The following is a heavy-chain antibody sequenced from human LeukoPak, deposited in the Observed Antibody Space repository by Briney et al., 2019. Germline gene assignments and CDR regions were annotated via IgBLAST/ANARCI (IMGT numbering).Heavy chain of an antibody. CDR2: ISSTSRYT. Sequence: GGSLRLSCGASGFTFSTYIMNWVRQAPGKGLEWVSSISSTSRYTYYADSVKGRFIISRDNAKNSLYLQMDSLRAEETAVYYCAREMVGASTKATDYWGQGTLVTVSS. CDR3: AREMVGASTKATDY. V-gene: IGHV3-21*01. J-gene: IGHJ4*02. D-gene: IGHD1-26*01. CDR1: GFTFSTYI.